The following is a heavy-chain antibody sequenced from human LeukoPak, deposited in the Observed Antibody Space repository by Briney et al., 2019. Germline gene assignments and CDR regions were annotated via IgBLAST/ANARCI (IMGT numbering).Heavy chain of an antibody. Sequence: PGGSLRLSCAASGFTFSSYSMNWVRQAPGKGLEWVSGIRADAVTTYYADSVKGRFIISRDNSKNTVYLQMNSLSAEDAAVYYCAKDLLEAPYCSSTSCYEGFGWFDPWGQGTLVTVSS. V-gene: IGHV3-23*01. CDR2: IRADAVTT. D-gene: IGHD2-2*01. CDR3: AKDLLEAPYCSSTSCYEGFGWFDP. J-gene: IGHJ5*02. CDR1: GFTFSSYS.